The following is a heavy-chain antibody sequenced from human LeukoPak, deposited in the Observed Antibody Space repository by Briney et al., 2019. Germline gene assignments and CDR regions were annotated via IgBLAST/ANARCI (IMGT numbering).Heavy chain of an antibody. CDR3: ARGWTFDY. V-gene: IGHV3-48*03. CDR2: ISSSGSSI. CDR1: GFTFSSYE. D-gene: IGHD1-1*01. J-gene: IGHJ4*02. Sequence: GQSLRLSCAASGFTFSSYEMKWVRQVQGKGLEWVAYISSSGSSIYYAGTVKGRFTISRDNAKNSLYLQMNSLRAEDTAVYYCARGWTFDYWGQGTLVTVSS.